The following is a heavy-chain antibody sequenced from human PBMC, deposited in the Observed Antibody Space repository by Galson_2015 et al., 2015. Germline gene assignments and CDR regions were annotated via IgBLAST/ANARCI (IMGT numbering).Heavy chain of an antibody. CDR3: AKHKAVVNTFDYFDY. CDR2: LSGSVGST. J-gene: IGHJ4*02. V-gene: IGHV3-23*01. Sequence: SLRLSCAASGFTLRSYAMSWVRQAPGKGLEWDSALSGSVGSTYYADSVKGRFTISRDNSKNTLYLQMNSLRAEDTAVYYCAKHKAVVNTFDYFDYWGQGTLVTVSS. D-gene: IGHD2/OR15-2a*01. CDR1: GFTLRSYA.